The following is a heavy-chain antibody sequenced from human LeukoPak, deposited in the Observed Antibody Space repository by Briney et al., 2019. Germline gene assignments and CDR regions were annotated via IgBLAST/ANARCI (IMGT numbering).Heavy chain of an antibody. V-gene: IGHV3-74*01. J-gene: IGHJ4*02. Sequence: GGSLRLSCAASAFTFSSYSMNWVRQAPGKGLVWVSRINTDGSSTSYADSVKGRFTISRDNAKNTLYLQMNSLRAEDTAVYYCVTMGTITVIVDPSDYWGQGNLVTVSS. D-gene: IGHD3-22*01. CDR2: INTDGSST. CDR3: VTMGTITVIVDPSDY. CDR1: AFTFSSYS.